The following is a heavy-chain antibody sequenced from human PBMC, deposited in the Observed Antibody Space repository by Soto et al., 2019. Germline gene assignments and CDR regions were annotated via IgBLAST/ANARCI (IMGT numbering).Heavy chain of an antibody. Sequence: EVQLLESGGGLVQPGGSLRLSCAASGFTFSSYALSWVRQAPGKGLEWVSAISSSGAGTYYADCVKGRFTISRDNSKNTLFLQMNSLRAEDTAVYYCAKDKGCRTTTCHWNAFDIWGQGTMVTVSS. CDR1: GFTFSSYA. V-gene: IGHV3-23*01. CDR2: ISSSGAGT. D-gene: IGHD2-2*01. J-gene: IGHJ3*02. CDR3: AKDKGCRTTTCHWNAFDI.